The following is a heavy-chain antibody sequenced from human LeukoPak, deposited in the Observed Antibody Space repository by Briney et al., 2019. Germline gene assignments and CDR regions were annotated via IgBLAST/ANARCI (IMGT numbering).Heavy chain of an antibody. J-gene: IGHJ3*02. CDR1: GFTFSSYS. D-gene: IGHD2-15*01. V-gene: IGHV3-21*01. CDR2: ISSSSSYI. CDR3: ARDGYCSGGSCYPGAFDI. Sequence: GGSLRLSCAASGFTFSSYSMNWVRQAPGKGLEWVSSISSSSSYIYYADSVKGRFTISRDNAKNSLYLQMNSLRAEDTAVYYYARDGYCSGGSCYPGAFDIWGQGTMVTVSS.